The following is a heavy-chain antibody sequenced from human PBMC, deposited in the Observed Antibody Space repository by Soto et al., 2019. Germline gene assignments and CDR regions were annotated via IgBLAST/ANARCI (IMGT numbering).Heavy chain of an antibody. CDR3: AREKVVVAATRYYYGMDV. CDR2: INSDGSST. CDR1: GFTFSSYW. D-gene: IGHD2-15*01. V-gene: IGHV3-74*01. J-gene: IGHJ6*02. Sequence: EVQLVESGGGLVKPGGSLRLSCAASGFTFSSYWMHWVRQAPGKGLVWVSRINSDGSSTSYADSVKGRFTISRDNAKNTLYLQMNSLRAEDTAVYYCAREKVVVAATRYYYGMDVWGQGTTVTVSS.